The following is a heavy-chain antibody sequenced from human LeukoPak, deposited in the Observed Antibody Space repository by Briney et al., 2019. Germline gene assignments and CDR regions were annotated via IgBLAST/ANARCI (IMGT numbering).Heavy chain of an antibody. V-gene: IGHV3-33*01. D-gene: IGHD3-10*01. CDR1: GYTFTDYG. Sequence: SCKASGYTFTDYGMHWVRQAPGKGLEWVAAIWYDGSHENNADSVKGRFTISRDNSKNMLYLQLNSLRAEDTAVYYCARGKLGDSGNHYTYFDLWGQGTLVTVPS. CDR3: ARGKLGDSGNHYTYFDL. CDR2: IWYDGSHE. J-gene: IGHJ4*02.